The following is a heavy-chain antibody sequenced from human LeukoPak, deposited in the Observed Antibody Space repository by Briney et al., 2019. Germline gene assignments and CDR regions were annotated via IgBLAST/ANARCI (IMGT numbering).Heavy chain of an antibody. Sequence: ASVKVSCKASGYTFTSYYMHWVRQAPGQGLEWMGIINPSGGSTGYAQKFQGRVTMTRDTSISTAYVELSRLRSDDTAVYYCARDYCSSTSCLFDYWGQGTLVTVSS. J-gene: IGHJ4*02. CDR3: ARDYCSSTSCLFDY. CDR1: GYTFTSYY. D-gene: IGHD2-2*01. CDR2: INPSGGST. V-gene: IGHV1-46*01.